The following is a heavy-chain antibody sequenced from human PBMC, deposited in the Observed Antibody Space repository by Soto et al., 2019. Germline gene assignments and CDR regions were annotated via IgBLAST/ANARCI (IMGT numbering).Heavy chain of an antibody. J-gene: IGHJ4*02. CDR2: IYWNDDK. CDR3: AHKIWFGELLDFDY. D-gene: IGHD3-10*01. Sequence: QITLKESGPTLVKPTQTLTLTCTFSGFSLSTSGVGVGWIRQPPGKALEWLALIYWNDDKRYSPSLKSRLTITKDTSKNQVVLTMTNRDPVDTATYYCAHKIWFGELLDFDYWGQGTLVTVSS. V-gene: IGHV2-5*01. CDR1: GFSLSTSGVG.